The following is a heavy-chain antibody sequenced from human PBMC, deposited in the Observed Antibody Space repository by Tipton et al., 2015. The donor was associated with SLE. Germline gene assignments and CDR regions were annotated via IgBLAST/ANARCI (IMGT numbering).Heavy chain of an antibody. Sequence: SLRLSCAASGFTFSTYIMNWVRQAPGKGLEWVSSISSCSSYIYYADSVKGRFTISRDNAKNSLYLQMNSLRAEDTAVYYCAAGVQYYFDYWGQGTLVTVSS. CDR1: GFTFSTYI. CDR2: ISSCSSYI. CDR3: AAGVQYYFDY. V-gene: IGHV3-21*01. J-gene: IGHJ4*02. D-gene: IGHD7-27*01.